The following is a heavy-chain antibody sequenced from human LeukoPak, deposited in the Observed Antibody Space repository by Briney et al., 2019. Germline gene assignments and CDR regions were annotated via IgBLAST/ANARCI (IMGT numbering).Heavy chain of an antibody. Sequence: ASVAVSCKASGYTXTSYYMNWVRQAPGQGLEWMGIINPSSGRTTYAQKFQGRVTMTRDTSTSTVYMELTSLRSEDTAVFYCARGGLPARSWFDPWGQGTLVTVSS. D-gene: IGHD3/OR15-3a*01. CDR3: ARGGLPARSWFDP. V-gene: IGHV1-46*01. J-gene: IGHJ5*02. CDR2: INPSSGRT. CDR1: GYTXTSYY.